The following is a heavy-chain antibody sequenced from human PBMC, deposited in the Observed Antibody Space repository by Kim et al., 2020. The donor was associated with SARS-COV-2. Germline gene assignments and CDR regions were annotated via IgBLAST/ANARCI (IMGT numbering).Heavy chain of an antibody. Sequence: NCNPSLKSRVTRSVDTSKNQFSLELSSVTAADTAVYYCARRGNWYNWFDPWGQGTLVTVSS. D-gene: IGHD1-20*01. CDR3: ARRGNWYNWFDP. V-gene: IGHV4-34*01. J-gene: IGHJ5*02.